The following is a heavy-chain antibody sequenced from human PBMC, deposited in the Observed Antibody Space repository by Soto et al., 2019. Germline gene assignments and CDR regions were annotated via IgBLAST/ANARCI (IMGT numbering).Heavy chain of an antibody. CDR3: ARLRYPYYMDV. CDR2: INSDGSST. J-gene: IGHJ6*03. Sequence: GGSLRLSCAASGFSFSSYWIHWVRQGPGKGLVWVSRINSDGSSTTYADSVKGRFTISRDNAKNTLYLQLNSQGVGDTAVYYCARLRYPYYMDVWGKGTTVTVSS. CDR1: GFSFSSYW. V-gene: IGHV3-74*01. D-gene: IGHD1-1*01.